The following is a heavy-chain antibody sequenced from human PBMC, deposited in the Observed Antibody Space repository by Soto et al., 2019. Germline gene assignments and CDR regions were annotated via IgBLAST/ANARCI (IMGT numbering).Heavy chain of an antibody. Sequence: EVQLLESGGALVQPGGSLRLSCEASGFSLGRYAMSWVRQAPGKGLEWISAISGSGSSVSYADSVKGRFTISKDNSENTLFRQVNSLRAEDTAVYYCAKDSYDDSTGLFLASWGKGTLVTVSS. D-gene: IGHD3-22*01. CDR2: ISGSGSSV. CDR3: AKDSYDDSTGLFLAS. J-gene: IGHJ5*02. V-gene: IGHV3-23*01. CDR1: GFSLGRYA.